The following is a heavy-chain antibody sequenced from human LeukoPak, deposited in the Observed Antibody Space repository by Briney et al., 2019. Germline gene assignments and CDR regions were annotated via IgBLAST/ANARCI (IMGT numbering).Heavy chain of an antibody. D-gene: IGHD4-17*01. CDR1: GGSISGYY. CDR2: ISSNGGST. Sequence: ETLSLTCTVSGGSISGYYWNWVRQAPGKGLEYVSAISSNGGSTYYADSVKGRFTISRDNSKNTLYLQMSSLRAEDTAVYYCYGDYVGWFDPWGQGTLVTVSS. V-gene: IGHV3-64D*09. J-gene: IGHJ5*02. CDR3: YGDYVGWFDP.